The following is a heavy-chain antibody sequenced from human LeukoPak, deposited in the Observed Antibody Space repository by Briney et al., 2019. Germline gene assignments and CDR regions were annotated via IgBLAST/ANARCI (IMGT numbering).Heavy chain of an antibody. CDR2: ISYDGSNK. CDR3: AKGDTSDYYDSSGYYAADY. J-gene: IGHJ4*02. D-gene: IGHD3-22*01. Sequence: GGSLRLSCAASGFTFSSYAMHWVRQAPGKGLEWVAVISYDGSNKYYADSVKGRFTISRDNSKNTLYLQMNSLRAEDTAVYYCAKGDTSDYYDSSGYYAADYWGQGTLVTVSS. V-gene: IGHV3-30*18. CDR1: GFTFSSYA.